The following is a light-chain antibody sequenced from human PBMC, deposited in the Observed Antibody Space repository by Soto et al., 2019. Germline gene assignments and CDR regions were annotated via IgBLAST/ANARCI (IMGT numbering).Light chain of an antibody. CDR3: QQYSSYSIT. Sequence: DIQMTQSPSTLSASVGDRVTITCRASQSISSWLAWYQQKPGKAPKLLIYRASSLESGVPSRFSGSGSGTEFTLTISNLQPDDFATYYCQQYSSYSITFGPGTKVDIK. CDR1: QSISSW. CDR2: RAS. V-gene: IGKV1-5*03. J-gene: IGKJ3*01.